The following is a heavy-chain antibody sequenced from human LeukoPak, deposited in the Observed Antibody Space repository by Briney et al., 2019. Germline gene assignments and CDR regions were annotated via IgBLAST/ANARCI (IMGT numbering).Heavy chain of an antibody. CDR3: ARDSYSSGWRNAFDI. CDR1: GYTFTSYG. J-gene: IGHJ3*02. CDR2: ISAYNGNT. D-gene: IGHD6-19*01. Sequence: GASVKVSCKASGYTFTSYGISWVRQAPGQGLEWMGWISAYNGNTNYAQKLQGRVTMTTDTSTSTAYMELRSLRSDDTAVYYCARDSYSSGWRNAFDIWGQGTMVTVSS. V-gene: IGHV1-18*01.